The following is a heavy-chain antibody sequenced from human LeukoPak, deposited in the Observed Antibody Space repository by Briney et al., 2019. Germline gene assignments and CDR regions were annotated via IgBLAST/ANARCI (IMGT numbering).Heavy chain of an antibody. J-gene: IGHJ4*02. CDR1: GYTLTELS. CDR2: FDPEDGET. D-gene: IGHD6-19*01. V-gene: IGHV1-24*01. CDR3: ATALDSSGPQPFDY. Sequence: ASVKVSCKVSGYTLTELSMHWVRQAPGKGLEWMGGFDPEDGETIYAQKFQGRVTMTEDTSTDTAYMELSSLRSEDTAVYYCATALDSSGPQPFDYWGQGTLVTVSS.